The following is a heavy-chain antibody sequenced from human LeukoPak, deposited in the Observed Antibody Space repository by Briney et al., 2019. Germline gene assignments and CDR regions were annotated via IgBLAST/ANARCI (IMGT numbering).Heavy chain of an antibody. CDR2: ISGSGGST. J-gene: IGHJ4*02. CDR1: GFTFSSYA. D-gene: IGHD5-18*01. Sequence: GGSLRLSCAASGFTFSSYAMSWVRQAPGKGLEWVSVISGSGGSTSYADSVKGRFTISRDNSKNTLYLQMNSLRAEDTAVYYCAKKGYSYFDYWGQGTLVTVSS. V-gene: IGHV3-23*01. CDR3: AKKGYSYFDY.